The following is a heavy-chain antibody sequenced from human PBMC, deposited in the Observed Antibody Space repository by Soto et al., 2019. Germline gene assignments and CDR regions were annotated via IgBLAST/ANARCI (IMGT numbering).Heavy chain of an antibody. CDR1: RCPIGSSSYY. CDR2: IYYSGST. Sequence: SDTLSLTCPILRCPIGSSSYYWVSFRHPPGKGLEWIGSIYYSGSTYYNPSLKSRVTISVDTSKNQFSLKLSSVTAADTAVYYCAKGGSGSYSNAFDIWGQGTMVT. J-gene: IGHJ3*02. CDR3: AKGGSGSYSNAFDI. V-gene: IGHV4-39*01. D-gene: IGHD3-10*01.